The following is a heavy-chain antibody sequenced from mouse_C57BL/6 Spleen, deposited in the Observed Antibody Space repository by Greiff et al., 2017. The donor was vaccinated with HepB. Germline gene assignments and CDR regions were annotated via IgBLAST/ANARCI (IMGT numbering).Heavy chain of an antibody. CDR1: GYTFTSYW. D-gene: IGHD2-1*01. Sequence: QVQLQQPGAELVKPGASVKMSCKASGYTFTSYWITWVKQRPGQGLEWIGDIYPGSGSTNYNEKFKSKATLTVDTSSSTAYMQLSSLTSEDSAVYYCARNHCGNYEGAMDYWGQGTSVTVSS. J-gene: IGHJ4*01. CDR2: IYPGSGST. CDR3: ARNHCGNYEGAMDY. V-gene: IGHV1-55*01.